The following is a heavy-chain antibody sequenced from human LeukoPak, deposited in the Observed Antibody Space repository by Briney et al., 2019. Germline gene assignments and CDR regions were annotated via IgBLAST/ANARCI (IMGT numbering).Heavy chain of an antibody. CDR2: IGSSTSTI. J-gene: IGHJ3*02. V-gene: IGHV3-48*04. CDR3: ARVGGYKVAFDI. Sequence: PGGSLGLSCAASGFTFSSYAMSWVRQAPGKGLELVSYIGSSTSTIYYADSVKGRFTISRDNAKNSLYLQMNSLRAEDTAVYYCARVGGYKVAFDIWGRGTKVTVSS. CDR1: GFTFSSYA. D-gene: IGHD3-22*01.